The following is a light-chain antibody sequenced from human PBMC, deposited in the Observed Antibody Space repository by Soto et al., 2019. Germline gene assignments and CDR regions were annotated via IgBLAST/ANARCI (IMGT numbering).Light chain of an antibody. J-gene: IGKJ3*01. CDR2: AAS. CDR3: QKYSSVPV. Sequence: DIQMTQSPTSLSASVGDRVTITCRASQGIRNYVAWYQQIPGKAPKLLIYAASTLQSGVPSRFSGSGSGTGFSLTINGLQPEDVATYSCQKYSSVPVFGPGTKVEIK. V-gene: IGKV1-27*01. CDR1: QGIRNY.